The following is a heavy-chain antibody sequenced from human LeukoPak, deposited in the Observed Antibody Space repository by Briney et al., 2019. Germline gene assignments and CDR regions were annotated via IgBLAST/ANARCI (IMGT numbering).Heavy chain of an antibody. Sequence: QPGGSLRLSCAASGFTFSSYAMSWVRQAPGKGLEWVSAISGSGGSTYYAASVKGRFTISRDNSRDTLYLQMNSLRAEGTAVYYCAKGYYDYVWGSYYVDYWGQGTLVTVSS. CDR2: ISGSGGST. V-gene: IGHV3-23*01. J-gene: IGHJ4*02. CDR3: AKGYYDYVWGSYYVDY. D-gene: IGHD3-16*01. CDR1: GFTFSSYA.